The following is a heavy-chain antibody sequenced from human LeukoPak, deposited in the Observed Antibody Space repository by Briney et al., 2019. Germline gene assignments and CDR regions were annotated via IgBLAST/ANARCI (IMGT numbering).Heavy chain of an antibody. J-gene: IGHJ4*02. D-gene: IGHD4-17*01. CDR2: ISAGNGNT. Sequence: ASVKVSCKASGGTFSSYAISWVRQAPGQGLEWMGWISAGNGNTKYSQNFQGRVTFISNTSATTAFMELSSLRSEDAAVYYCARGNDYGDPHLDAFDYWGQGTLVTVSS. V-gene: IGHV1-3*01. CDR3: ARGNDYGDPHLDAFDY. CDR1: GGTFSSYA.